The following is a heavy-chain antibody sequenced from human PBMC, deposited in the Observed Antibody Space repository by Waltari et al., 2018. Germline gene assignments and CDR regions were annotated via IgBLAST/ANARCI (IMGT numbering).Heavy chain of an antibody. V-gene: IGHV1-8*01. CDR3: ARRSDFYDSSTYLY. CDR1: GYTFSSYD. J-gene: IGHJ4*02. D-gene: IGHD3-22*01. CDR2: MNPNSGNT. Sequence: QVQLVQSGAEVKKPGASVKVSCKASGYTFSSYDINWVRQASGQGLEWLGWMNPNSGNTGYAQKFLGRITMTRDTSISTAYMELSSLTSEDTAIYYCARRSDFYDSSTYLYWGQGTLVTVSS.